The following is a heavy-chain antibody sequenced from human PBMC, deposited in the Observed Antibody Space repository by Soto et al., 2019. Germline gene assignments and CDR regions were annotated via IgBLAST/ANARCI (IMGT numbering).Heavy chain of an antibody. CDR2: IYPGDSDT. J-gene: IGHJ6*02. CDR1: GYSFTSYW. D-gene: IGHD4-4*01. CDR3: ARADYTYYYYYYGMDV. Sequence: PGESLKISCKGSGYSFTSYWIGWVRQMPGKGLEWMGIIYPGDSDTRYSPSFQGQVTISADKSISTAYLQWSSLKASDTAMYYCARADYTYYYYYYGMDVWGQGTTVTVSS. V-gene: IGHV5-51*01.